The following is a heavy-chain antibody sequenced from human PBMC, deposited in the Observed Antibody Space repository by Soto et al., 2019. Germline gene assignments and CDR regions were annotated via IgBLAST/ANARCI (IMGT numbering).Heavy chain of an antibody. Sequence: SGPTLVNPTETLRLTCTVSGFSLSNARMGVSWIRQPPGKALEWLAHIFSNDEKSYSTSLKSRLTISKDTSKSQVVLTMTNMDPVDTATYYCARLLYDSSGYYPLAYWGQGTLVTVSS. CDR2: IFSNDEK. J-gene: IGHJ4*02. CDR1: GFSLSNARMG. CDR3: ARLLYDSSGYYPLAY. V-gene: IGHV2-26*01. D-gene: IGHD3-22*01.